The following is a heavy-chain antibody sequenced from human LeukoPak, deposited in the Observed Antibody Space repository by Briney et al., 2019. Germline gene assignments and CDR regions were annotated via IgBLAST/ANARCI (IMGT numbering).Heavy chain of an antibody. V-gene: IGHV1-69*06. D-gene: IGHD6-19*01. CDR2: IIPIFGTA. J-gene: IGHJ2*01. CDR1: GGTFSSYA. Sequence: ASVKVSCKASGGTFSSYAISWVRQAPGQGLEWMGGIIPIFGTANYAQKFQGRVTITADKSTSTAYMELSSLRSEDTAVYYCVRTVDSSGWYGYFDLWGRGTLVTVSS. CDR3: VRTVDSSGWYGYFDL.